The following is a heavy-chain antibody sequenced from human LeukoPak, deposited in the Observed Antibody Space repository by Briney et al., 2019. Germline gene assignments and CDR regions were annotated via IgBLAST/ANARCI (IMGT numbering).Heavy chain of an antibody. J-gene: IGHJ4*02. CDR2: IKQDGSEK. CDR3: ARDDQYTSWN. CDR1: GFTFSSYW. V-gene: IGHV3-7*05. Sequence: GGSLRLSCAASGFTFSSYWMSWLRQGPGKGLEWVANIKQDGSEKYYVDSVKGRFTTSRDNAKNSLYLQMNGLRAEDTAMYYCARDDQYTSWNWGQGTLVTVSS. D-gene: IGHD1-1*01.